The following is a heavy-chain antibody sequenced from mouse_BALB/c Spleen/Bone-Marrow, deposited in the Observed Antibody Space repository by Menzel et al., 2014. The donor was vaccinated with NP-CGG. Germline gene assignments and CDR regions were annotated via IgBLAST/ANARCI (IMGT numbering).Heavy chain of an antibody. J-gene: IGHJ2*01. V-gene: IGHV3-8*02. CDR1: GDSITSSY. CDR2: ISYSGNA. CDR3: ARGNGYRFDY. Sequence: EVMLVESGPSLVKPSQTLSLTCSVTGDSITSSYWNWIRKFPGNKLEYMGYISYSGNAYYNPSLKSRISLTRDTSKNQYYLQCKSVTTEDTATYFCARGNGYRFDYWGQGTPLTVSS. D-gene: IGHD1-2*01.